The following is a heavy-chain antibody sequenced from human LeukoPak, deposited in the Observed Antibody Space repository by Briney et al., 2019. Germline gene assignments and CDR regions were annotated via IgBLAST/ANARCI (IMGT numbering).Heavy chain of an antibody. Sequence: SETLSLTCTVSGDSISSSNYYWGWIRQPPGKGLEWIGSIFYSGNTYYTPSLKSRVTISVDTSKNQFSLKVSSVTAADTAVYYCASRYMSNWKIDYWGQGPLVTVPS. CDR1: GDSISSSNYY. CDR3: ASRYMSNWKIDY. CDR2: IFYSGNT. J-gene: IGHJ4*02. V-gene: IGHV4-39*01. D-gene: IGHD1-1*01.